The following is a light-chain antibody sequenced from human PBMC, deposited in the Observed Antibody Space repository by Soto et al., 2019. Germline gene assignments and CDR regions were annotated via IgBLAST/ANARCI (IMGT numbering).Light chain of an antibody. V-gene: IGKV3-11*01. CDR1: ESVRYS. CDR2: DVS. CDR3: QQRNSWPST. J-gene: IGKJ5*01. Sequence: EVVLSQSPATLSLSPGERVTLSCTASESVRYSLDWYQQKPGQAPRLLISDVSNRAAGIPARFSGSGSGTDFTLTIGNLEPEDFAVYYCQQRNSWPSTFGQGTRL.